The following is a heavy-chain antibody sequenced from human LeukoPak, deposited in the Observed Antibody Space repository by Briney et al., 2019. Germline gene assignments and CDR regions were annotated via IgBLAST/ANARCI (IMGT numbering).Heavy chain of an antibody. CDR2: IPYDGSNK. Sequence: GGSLRLSCAASGFTFSSYGMHWVRQAPGKGLEWVAFIPYDGSNKYYADSVKGRFTISRDNSKNTLYLQMNSLRAEDTAVYYCAKGFSCGYGEYFQHWGQGTLVTASS. CDR3: AKGFSCGYGEYFQH. CDR1: GFTFSSYG. V-gene: IGHV3-30*02. J-gene: IGHJ1*01. D-gene: IGHD2-15*01.